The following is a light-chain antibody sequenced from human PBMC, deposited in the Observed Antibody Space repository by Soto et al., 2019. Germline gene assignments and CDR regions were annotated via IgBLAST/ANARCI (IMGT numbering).Light chain of an antibody. CDR1: QSVSSNN. V-gene: IGKV3-20*01. CDR2: VAS. CDR3: QQHGSRPWT. Sequence: EIVLTQSPDTLSLSPGERATLSCRASQSVSSNNLAWYQHKPGQPPRLLIYVASRRATGIPDRFSGSGSGSEFTLTITRLEPEDFAVYYCQQHGSRPWTFGQGTKVEIK. J-gene: IGKJ1*01.